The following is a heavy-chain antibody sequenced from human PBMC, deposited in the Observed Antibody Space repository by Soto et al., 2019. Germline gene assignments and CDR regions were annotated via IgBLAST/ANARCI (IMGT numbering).Heavy chain of an antibody. J-gene: IGHJ4*02. CDR3: TAQYYYDSSGSFLN. CDR1: GLTFSNAW. D-gene: IGHD3-22*01. CDR2: IKSKADGGAT. Sequence: EVQLVESGGGLVKPGGSLRLSCVVSGLTFSNAWMTWVSQAPGKGLEWVGRIKSKADGGATDYAAPVKGRFTISGDDSKNTLYLQMNSLKTEDTAVYYCTAQYYYDSSGSFLNWGQGTLVTVSS. V-gene: IGHV3-15*01.